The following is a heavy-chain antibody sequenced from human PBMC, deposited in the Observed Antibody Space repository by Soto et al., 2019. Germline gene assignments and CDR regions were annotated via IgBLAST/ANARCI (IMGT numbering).Heavy chain of an antibody. V-gene: IGHV3-23*01. J-gene: IGHJ4*02. CDR1: GFTFTNYA. Sequence: EVQLLESGGGLVQPGESLRLSCAASGFTFTNYAMSWVRQAPGKGLEWVSTISASGGSTYYVDSVKGRFSISRDNSKNTLYMQMSSLRAEDTAVYFCAKDQHSPAHDYWGQGTLVSVSS. CDR3: AKDQHSPAHDY. CDR2: ISASGGST. D-gene: IGHD3-3*02.